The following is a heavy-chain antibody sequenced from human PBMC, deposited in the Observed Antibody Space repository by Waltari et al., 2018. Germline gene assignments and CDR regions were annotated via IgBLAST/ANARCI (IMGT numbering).Heavy chain of an antibody. CDR3: ASLNSGFDFWSGYFP. J-gene: IGHJ5*02. Sequence: HLFHSFSYFNKPGSSVKVSCKASGGTFSSYAISWVRQAPGQGLEWMGGIIPIFGTANYAQKFQVRVTITADKSTSTAYMELSSLRSEDTAVYYCASLNSGFDFWSGYFPWGQGTLVTVSS. V-gene: IGHV1-69*14. CDR1: GGTFSSYA. CDR2: IIPIFGTA. D-gene: IGHD3-3*01.